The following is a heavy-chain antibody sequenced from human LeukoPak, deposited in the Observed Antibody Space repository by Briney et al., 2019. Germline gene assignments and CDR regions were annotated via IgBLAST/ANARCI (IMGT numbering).Heavy chain of an antibody. V-gene: IGHV3-15*01. CDR1: TFTFSNAW. D-gene: IGHD6-13*01. J-gene: IGHJ4*02. CDR2: IRSKTGGGTT. CDR3: TRYDSNWSFDY. Sequence: GGSLRLSCAASTFTFSNAWMVWVRQAPGKGLEWVGHIRSKTGGGTTDHAAPVKGRFTISRDDSENTLYLQMNSLTTEDTAIYYCTRYDSNWSFDYWGQGTLVTVSS.